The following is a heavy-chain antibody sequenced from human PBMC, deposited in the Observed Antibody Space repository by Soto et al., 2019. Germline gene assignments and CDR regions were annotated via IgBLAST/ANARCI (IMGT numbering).Heavy chain of an antibody. V-gene: IGHV5-51*01. D-gene: IGHD3-22*01. CDR1: GYSFTRNW. J-gene: IGHJ5*02. Sequence: PGESLNLSCTGSGYSFTRNWIGWVRQMPGKGLEWMGIIYPGDSDTRYSPSFQGQDTISADKSISTAYLQWSSLKASDTAMYYCARVDSSGYLFSWGQGTLVTVSS. CDR3: ARVDSSGYLFS. CDR2: IYPGDSDT.